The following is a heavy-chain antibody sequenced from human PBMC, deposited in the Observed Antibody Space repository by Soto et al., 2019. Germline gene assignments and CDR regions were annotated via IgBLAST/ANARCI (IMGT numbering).Heavy chain of an antibody. V-gene: IGHV4-30-4*01. CDR1: GGSISSGDYY. Sequence: SETLSLTCTVSGGSISSGDYYWSWIRQPPGKGLEWIGYIYYSGSTYYNPSLKSRVTISVDTSKNQFSLKLSSVTAADTAVYYCARESYYDSSGYYYWYFGLWGRGTLVTVSS. CDR2: IYYSGST. CDR3: ARESYYDSSGYYYWYFGL. D-gene: IGHD3-22*01. J-gene: IGHJ2*01.